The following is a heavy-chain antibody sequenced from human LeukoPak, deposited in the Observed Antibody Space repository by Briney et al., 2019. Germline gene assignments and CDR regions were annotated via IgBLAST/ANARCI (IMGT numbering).Heavy chain of an antibody. D-gene: IGHD4-17*01. CDR3: ARGAVGGDYDQETDY. J-gene: IGHJ4*02. CDR1: GGSISSSSYY. Sequence: PSETLSLTCTVSGGSISSSSYYWGWIRQPPGKGLEWIGSIYYSGSTYYNPSLKSRVTISVDTSKNQFSLKLSSVTAADTAVYYCARGAVGGDYDQETDYWGQGTLVTVSS. CDR2: IYYSGST. V-gene: IGHV4-39*07.